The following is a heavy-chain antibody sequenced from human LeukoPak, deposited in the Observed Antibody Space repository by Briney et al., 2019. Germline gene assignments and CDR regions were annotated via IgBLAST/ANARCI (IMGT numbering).Heavy chain of an antibody. V-gene: IGHV4-39*01. CDR2: TSYSGSA. J-gene: IGHJ4*02. CDR1: GGSITSSNHY. Sequence: PSETLSLTCTVSGGSITSSNHYWGWIRQPPGKGLEWIGTTSYSGSASYNPSLTSRVTTSVDSSKNQFSLQLTSVTAADTAVYFCARRTQSTSSFDFWGQGTLVTVSS. CDR3: ARRTQSTSSFDF. D-gene: IGHD6-6*01.